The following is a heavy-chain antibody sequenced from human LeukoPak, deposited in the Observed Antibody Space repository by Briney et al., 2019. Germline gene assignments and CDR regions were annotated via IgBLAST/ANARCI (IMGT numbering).Heavy chain of an antibody. V-gene: IGHV3-7*03. Sequence: GGSLRLSCAASGFTFDDYGMSWVRQAPGKGLEWVANIRPDASDTGYVDSGKGRFTISRDNAKNSVYLQMNSLRVDDTAVYYCTSISLGANEDYWGQGTRVTVSS. CDR2: IRPDASDT. CDR1: GFTFDDYG. J-gene: IGHJ4*02. D-gene: IGHD1-26*01. CDR3: TSISLGANEDY.